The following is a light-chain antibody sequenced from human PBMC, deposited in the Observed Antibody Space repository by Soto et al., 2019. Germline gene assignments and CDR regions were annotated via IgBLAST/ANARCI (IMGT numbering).Light chain of an antibody. V-gene: IGKV3-20*01. CDR3: QQYGAYPVT. J-gene: IGKJ1*01. CDR1: QSVSFY. CDR2: DAS. Sequence: EIVLTQSPGSLSLSPGERATLSCRASQSVSFYLAWYQQKPGQAPRLLISDASSRATDVPARFSGSGSGTEFTLTISSLQPDDFATYYCQQYGAYPVTFGQGTKVDIK.